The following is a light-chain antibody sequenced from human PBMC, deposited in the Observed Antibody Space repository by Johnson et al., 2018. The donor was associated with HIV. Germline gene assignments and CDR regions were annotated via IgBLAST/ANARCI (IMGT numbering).Light chain of an antibody. J-gene: IGLJ1*01. Sequence: QSVLTQPPSVSVAPGQKVTISCSGSSSNIGNNYISWYQQLPGTVPKLLIYETTKRPSGIPDRFSGSKSGTSATLGITGLQTGDEADYYCATWDRSLTIGGGFGTGTKVTVL. CDR1: SSNIGNNY. CDR2: ETT. V-gene: IGLV1-51*02. CDR3: ATWDRSLTIGGG.